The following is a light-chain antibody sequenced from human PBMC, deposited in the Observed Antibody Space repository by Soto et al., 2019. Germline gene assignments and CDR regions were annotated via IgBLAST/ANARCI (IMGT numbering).Light chain of an antibody. Sequence: QSALTQPPSASGSPGQSVTISCTGTSSDVGGYNYVSWYQQHPGKAPKLMIYEVTKRPSGVPDRFSGSKSGSTASLTVSGLQTEDEADYYCSSYAGGSNVVFGGGTKLTVL. V-gene: IGLV2-8*01. CDR1: SSDVGGYNY. CDR2: EVT. CDR3: SSYAGGSNVV. J-gene: IGLJ2*01.